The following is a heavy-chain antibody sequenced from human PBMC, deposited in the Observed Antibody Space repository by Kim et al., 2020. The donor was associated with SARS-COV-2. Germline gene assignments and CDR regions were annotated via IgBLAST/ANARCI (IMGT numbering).Heavy chain of an antibody. CDR1: GFTFSSYA. Sequence: GGSLRLSCAASGFTFSSYAMSWVRQAPGKGLEWVSAISGSGGSTYYADSVKGRFTISRDNSKNTLYLQMNSLRAEDTAVYYCAKLGVWEWELLYYFDYWGQGTLVTVSS. CDR2: ISGSGGST. D-gene: IGHD1-26*01. V-gene: IGHV3-23*01. J-gene: IGHJ4*02. CDR3: AKLGVWEWELLYYFDY.